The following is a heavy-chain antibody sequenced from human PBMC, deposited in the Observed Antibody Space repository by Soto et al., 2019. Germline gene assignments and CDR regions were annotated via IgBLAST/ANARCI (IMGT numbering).Heavy chain of an antibody. Sequence: GGSLRLSCAASGFTFSSYAMSWVRQAPGKGLEWVSAISGSGGSTYYADSVKGRFTISRDNSKNTLYLQMNSLRAEDTAVYYCAKDSTDYYGSGSYYTSDVGVGDVWGQGTTVTVSS. CDR2: ISGSGGST. CDR3: AKDSTDYYGSGSYYTSDVGVGDV. D-gene: IGHD3-10*01. CDR1: GFTFSSYA. J-gene: IGHJ6*02. V-gene: IGHV3-23*01.